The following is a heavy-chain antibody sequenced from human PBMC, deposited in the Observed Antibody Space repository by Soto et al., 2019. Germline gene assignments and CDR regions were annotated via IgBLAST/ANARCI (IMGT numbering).Heavy chain of an antibody. D-gene: IGHD6-13*01. V-gene: IGHV4-39*01. CDR2: IYYSGST. CDR1: GGSISSSSYY. J-gene: IGHJ6*03. Sequence: PSETLSLTCTVSGGSISSSSYYWGWIRQPPGKGLEWIGSIYYSGSTYYNPSLKSRVTISVDTSKNQFSLKLNSVTAADTAVYYCARGSWDLYYYYMGVWGKGTTVTVSS. CDR3: ARGSWDLYYYYMGV.